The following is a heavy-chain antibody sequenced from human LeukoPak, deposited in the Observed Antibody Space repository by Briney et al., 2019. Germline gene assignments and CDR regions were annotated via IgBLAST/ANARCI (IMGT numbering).Heavy chain of an antibody. D-gene: IGHD5-12*01. CDR2: ISSSSSYI. CDR3: ARDLAESGYSGYRDY. V-gene: IGHV3-21*01. CDR1: GFTFSSYS. J-gene: IGHJ4*02. Sequence: GGSLRLSCAASGFTFSSYSMNWVRQAPGKGLEWVSSISSSSSYIYYADSVKGRFTISRDNAKNSLYLQMNSLRAEDTAVYYCARDLAESGYSGYRDYWGQGTLVTVSS.